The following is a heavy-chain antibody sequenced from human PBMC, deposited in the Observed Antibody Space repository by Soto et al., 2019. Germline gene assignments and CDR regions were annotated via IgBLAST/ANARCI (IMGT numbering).Heavy chain of an antibody. CDR3: ARYVDTALVARFDF. CDR2: IFSNDEK. Sequence: KESGPVLVKPTETLTLTCTVSGFSLSTARMGVSWIRQPPGKALEWLAHIFSNDEKSYRISLESRLTISKDTSKGQVVLTMTNMDPVDTATYYCARYVDTALVARFDFWGQGTLVTVSS. V-gene: IGHV2-26*01. J-gene: IGHJ4*02. CDR1: GFSLSTARMG. D-gene: IGHD5-18*01.